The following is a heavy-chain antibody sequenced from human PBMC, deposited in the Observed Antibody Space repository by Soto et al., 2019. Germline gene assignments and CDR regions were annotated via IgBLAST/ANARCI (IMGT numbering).Heavy chain of an antibody. CDR3: ARGRKQNFIAAPRGYYYGMDV. CDR2: ISSSSTTL. J-gene: IGHJ6*02. CDR1: GFTFSRHS. D-gene: IGHD6-13*01. V-gene: IGHV3-48*02. Sequence: GGSLRLSCAASGFTFSRHSMNWVRQAPGKGLEWISYISSSSTTLYYADSVKGRFTISRDNARNSLYLQMNSLRDEDTAVYYCARGRKQNFIAAPRGYYYGMDVWGQGTTVTVSS.